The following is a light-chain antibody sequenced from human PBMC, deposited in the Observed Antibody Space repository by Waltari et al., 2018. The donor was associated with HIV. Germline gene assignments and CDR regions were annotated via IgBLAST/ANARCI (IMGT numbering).Light chain of an antibody. CDR3: QQYGSSPYN. V-gene: IGKV3-20*01. Sequence: EMVLXXSXGXRXLPPREKXTLPCRASESVTRRYLAWYQQKPGQAPRLLIXXXXSXATGIPDRFTGSGSGTDFTLTISRLEPEDFAVYYCQQYGSSPYNFGQGTKLEIK. J-gene: IGKJ2*01. CDR1: ESVTRRY. CDR2: XXX.